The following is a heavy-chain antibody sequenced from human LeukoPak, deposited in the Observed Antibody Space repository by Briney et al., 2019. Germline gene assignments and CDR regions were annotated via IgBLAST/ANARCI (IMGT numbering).Heavy chain of an antibody. CDR1: GYTLTELS. CDR3: ATAPSPRYYYDRRDVDY. Sequence: ASVKVSFKVSGYTLTELSMHWVRQAPGKGREWMGGFDPEDGETIYAQKFQGRVTMTEDTSTDTAYMELSSLRSEDTAVYYCATAPSPRYYYDRRDVDYWGQGTLVTVSS. V-gene: IGHV1-24*01. D-gene: IGHD3-22*01. CDR2: FDPEDGET. J-gene: IGHJ4*02.